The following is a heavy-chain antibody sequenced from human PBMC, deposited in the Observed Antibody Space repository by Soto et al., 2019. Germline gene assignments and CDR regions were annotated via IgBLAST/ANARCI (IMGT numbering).Heavy chain of an antibody. CDR1: GYTFTSYG. V-gene: IGHV1-18*01. Sequence: ASVKVSCKASGYTFTSYGISWVRQAPGQGLEWMGIINPCDCNTSYAQKFQGRVTMTRDTSTSTVYMELSSLRSEDTAVYYCARVRAGTMIVVVTNDAFDIWGQGTMVTVSS. D-gene: IGHD3-22*01. CDR2: INPCDCNT. J-gene: IGHJ3*02. CDR3: ARVRAGTMIVVVTNDAFDI.